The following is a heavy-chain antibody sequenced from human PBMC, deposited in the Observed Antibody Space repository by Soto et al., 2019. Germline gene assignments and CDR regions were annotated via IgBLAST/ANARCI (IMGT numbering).Heavy chain of an antibody. V-gene: IGHV1-2*02. CDR2: INPNSGGT. J-gene: IGHJ4*02. CDR1: GYTFTGYY. Sequence: QVQLVQSGAEVKKPGASVKVSSKASGYTFTGYYMHWVRQAPGQGLEWMGWINPNSGGTNYAQKFQGRVTMTRDTSISTAYMELSRLRSDDTAVYYCVLYYDFWSGYYPFDYWGQGTLVTVSS. CDR3: VLYYDFWSGYYPFDY. D-gene: IGHD3-3*01.